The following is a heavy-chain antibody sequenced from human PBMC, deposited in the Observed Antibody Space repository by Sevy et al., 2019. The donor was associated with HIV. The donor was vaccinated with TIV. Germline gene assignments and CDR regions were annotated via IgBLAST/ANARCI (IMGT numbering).Heavy chain of an antibody. J-gene: IGHJ6*02. CDR2: ISAYNGNT. CDR1: GYTFTSYG. D-gene: IGHD3-22*01. V-gene: IGHV1-18*01. CDR3: ARDPPPNYYDSSGYYRADYYYGMDV. Sequence: ASVKVSCKASGYTFTSYGISWVRQAPGQGLEWMGWISAYNGNTNYAQKLQGRVTMTTDTSTSTAYMELRSLGSDDTAVYYCARDPPPNYYDSSGYYRADYYYGMDVWGQGTTVTVSS.